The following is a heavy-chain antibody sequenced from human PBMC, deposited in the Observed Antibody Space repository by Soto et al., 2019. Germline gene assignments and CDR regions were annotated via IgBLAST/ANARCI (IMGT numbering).Heavy chain of an antibody. J-gene: IGHJ5*02. D-gene: IGHD3-16*01. V-gene: IGHV3-21*01. CDR3: AGHRCGSFSGSYVCDL. CDR1: GLSFEIYH. Sequence: EMQLVESGGGLVKPGASLRLSCEASGLSFEIYHMNWVRQAPGKGLEWVSSISTDSDSIFYGDSVKGRFIISRDNVKNSLLLQMTSLGCDDTAVYYCAGHRCGSFSGSYVCDLWGQGTPVTVSS. CDR2: ISTDSDSI.